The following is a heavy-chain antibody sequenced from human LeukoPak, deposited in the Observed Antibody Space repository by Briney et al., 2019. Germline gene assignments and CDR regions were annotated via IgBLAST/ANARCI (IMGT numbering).Heavy chain of an antibody. J-gene: IGHJ4*02. Sequence: GGSLRLSCAASGFTFSHVWMSWVRQAPGKGLEWVGRIKSKTNGGTTDYAAPVKGRFTISRDDSKNTLYLQMNSLKTEDTAVYYCTTSPLLWFGEFSDFDYWGQGTLVTVSS. V-gene: IGHV3-15*01. D-gene: IGHD3-10*01. CDR2: IKSKTNGGTT. CDR3: TTSPLLWFGEFSDFDY. CDR1: GFTFSHVW.